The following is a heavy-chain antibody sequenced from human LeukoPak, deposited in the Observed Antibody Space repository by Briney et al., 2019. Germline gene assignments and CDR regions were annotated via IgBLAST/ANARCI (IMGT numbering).Heavy chain of an antibody. V-gene: IGHV4-59*01. CDR3: ARDRRYSSSWYSNWFDP. CDR1: GGSISSYY. Sequence: SDTLSLTCTVSGGSISSYYWSWIRQPPGKGLEWIGYLYYSGSTNYNPSLKSRVTISVDTSKNQFSLKLSSVTAADTAVYYCARDRRYSSSWYSNWFDPWGQGTLVTVSS. D-gene: IGHD6-13*01. J-gene: IGHJ5*02. CDR2: LYYSGST.